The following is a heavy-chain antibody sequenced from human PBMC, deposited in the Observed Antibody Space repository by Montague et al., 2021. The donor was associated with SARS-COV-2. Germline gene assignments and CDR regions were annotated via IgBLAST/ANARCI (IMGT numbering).Heavy chain of an antibody. J-gene: IGHJ5*02. CDR1: GGSFSGYY. CDR3: ARGPRITMIVVVITDIWFDP. V-gene: IGHV4-34*01. D-gene: IGHD3-22*01. Sequence: SETLSLTCAVYGGSFSGYYWSWIRQPPGEGLEWIGEINHSGSTNYNPSLKSRVTISVDTSKNQFSLKLSSVTAADTAVYYCARGPRITMIVVVITDIWFDPWGQGTLVIVSS. CDR2: INHSGST.